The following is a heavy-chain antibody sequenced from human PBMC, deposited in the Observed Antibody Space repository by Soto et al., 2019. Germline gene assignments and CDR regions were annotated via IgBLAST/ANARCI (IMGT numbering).Heavy chain of an antibody. CDR1: GFTVSSNY. Sequence: PGGSLRLSCAASGFTVSSNYMNWVRQAPGKGLEWVSVINSGGSTYYADSVKGRFTISRDNSKNTLYLQMNSLRAEDTAVYYCAKVPWEIVLMVYEHWGQGTLVTVSS. CDR2: INSGGST. D-gene: IGHD2-8*01. J-gene: IGHJ4*02. V-gene: IGHV3-53*01. CDR3: AKVPWEIVLMVYEH.